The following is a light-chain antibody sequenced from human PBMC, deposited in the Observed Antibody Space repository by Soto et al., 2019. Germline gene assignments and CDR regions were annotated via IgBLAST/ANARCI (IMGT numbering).Light chain of an antibody. V-gene: IGLV2-23*01. CDR3: SSYAGSSTVA. CDR1: SSDVENYKF. J-gene: IGLJ2*01. CDR2: EGS. Sequence: QSALTQPASVSGSPGQSITISCTGTSSDVENYKFVSWYQQYPGKAPKLMIFEGSERPSGVSNRFSGSKSGNTASLTISGLRAEDEADYYCSSYAGSSTVAFGGVTKLTVL.